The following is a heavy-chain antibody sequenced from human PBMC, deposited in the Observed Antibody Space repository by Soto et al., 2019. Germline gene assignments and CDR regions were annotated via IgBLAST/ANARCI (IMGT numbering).Heavy chain of an antibody. J-gene: IGHJ3*02. CDR2: IYYSGST. D-gene: IGHD3-22*01. CDR1: GGSISSGGYY. V-gene: IGHV4-31*03. Sequence: QVQLQESGPGLVKPSQTLSLTCTVSGGSISSGGYYWSWIRQHPGKGLEWIGYIYYSGSTYYNPSLTSRVTISVDTSNNQFSLKLSSVTAADTAVYYCASYLPLYDSSGYYFTGDAFDIWGQGTMVTVSS. CDR3: ASYLPLYDSSGYYFTGDAFDI.